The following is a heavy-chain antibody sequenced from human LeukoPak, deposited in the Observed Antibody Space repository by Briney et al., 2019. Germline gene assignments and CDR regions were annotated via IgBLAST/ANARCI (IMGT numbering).Heavy chain of an antibody. CDR2: INPNSGGT. Sequence: ASVKVSCKASGYTFTGYYMHWVRQAPGQGLEWMGWINPNSGGTNYAQKFQGRVTMTRDTSISTAYMELSRLRSDDTAVYYCARSRYCSSTSCYNFDYWGQGTLVTVSS. CDR3: ARSRYCSSTSCYNFDY. D-gene: IGHD2-2*02. V-gene: IGHV1-2*02. J-gene: IGHJ4*02. CDR1: GYTFTGYY.